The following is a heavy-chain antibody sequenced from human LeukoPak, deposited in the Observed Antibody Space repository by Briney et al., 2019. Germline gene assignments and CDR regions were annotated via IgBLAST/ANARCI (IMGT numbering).Heavy chain of an antibody. V-gene: IGHV4-59*08. CDR2: IYYTGRT. CDR3: ARLTEGW. J-gene: IGHJ4*02. CDR1: GDSIGHYY. Sequence: KASETLSLTCIVSGDSIGHYYWSWIRQTPGKGLEWIGYIYYTGRTNYNPSLKSRVTILLDTSRNQFSLKLTSVTAADTAVYYCARLTEGWWGQGTLVTVSS.